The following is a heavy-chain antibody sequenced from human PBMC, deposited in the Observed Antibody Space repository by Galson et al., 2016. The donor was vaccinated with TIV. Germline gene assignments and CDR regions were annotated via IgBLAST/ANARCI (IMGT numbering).Heavy chain of an antibody. CDR3: ARCWGHYNEFTGPILWGMYA. CDR1: GGPFTSYY. CDR2: VKHHGST. Sequence: ETLSLTCAVSGGPFTSYYWSWVRQPPGKGLEWIGEVKHHGSTNYNPSLKSRVSISIDTSKNQVSLRLTSVTAADTAVYFCARCWGHYNEFTGPILWGMYAWGQGTTVSVSS. J-gene: IGHJ6*02. D-gene: IGHD2-8*02. V-gene: IGHV4-34*01.